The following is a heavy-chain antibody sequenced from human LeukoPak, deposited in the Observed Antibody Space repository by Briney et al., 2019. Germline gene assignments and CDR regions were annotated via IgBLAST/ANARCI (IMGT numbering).Heavy chain of an antibody. D-gene: IGHD3-10*01. CDR2: ISSSSSYI. J-gene: IGHJ6*02. V-gene: IGHV3-21*01. CDR1: GFTFSSYS. Sequence: KPGGSLRLSCAASGFTFSSYSMNWVRQAPGKGLEWVSSISSSSSYIYYADSVKGRFTISRDNAKNSLYLQMNSLRAEDTAVYYCARVIVDVLLWFGELYGYYGMDVWGQGTTVTVSS. CDR3: ARVIVDVLLWFGELYGYYGMDV.